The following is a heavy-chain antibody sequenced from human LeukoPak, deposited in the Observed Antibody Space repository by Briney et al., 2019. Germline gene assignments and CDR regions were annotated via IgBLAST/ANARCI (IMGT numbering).Heavy chain of an antibody. CDR1: GYTFTGYY. D-gene: IGHD3-3*01. CDR3: ARGWSGYSSYYYYYYMDV. Sequence: ASVKVSCKASGYTFTGYYIHWVRQAPGQGLEWIGRIIPIRGIANYAQKFQGRVTITADKSTSTAYMELSSLRSEDTAVYYCARGWSGYSSYYYYYYMDVWGKGTTVTVSS. CDR2: IIPIRGIA. J-gene: IGHJ6*03. V-gene: IGHV1-69*04.